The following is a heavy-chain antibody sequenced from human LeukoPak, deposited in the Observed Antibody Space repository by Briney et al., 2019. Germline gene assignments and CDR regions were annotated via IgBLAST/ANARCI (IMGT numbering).Heavy chain of an antibody. V-gene: IGHV3-48*03. J-gene: IGHJ4*02. CDR1: GFTFSTYE. CDR3: ARGWSRDY. Sequence: GRSLRFSCAASGFTFSTYEMNWVRQAPGKWLEWVSYISTSGSSRFYADSVRGRFTLSRDNVKDSLSLQMNSLRVEDTAVYFCARGWSRDYWGQGTLVTVSS. CDR2: ISTSGSSR.